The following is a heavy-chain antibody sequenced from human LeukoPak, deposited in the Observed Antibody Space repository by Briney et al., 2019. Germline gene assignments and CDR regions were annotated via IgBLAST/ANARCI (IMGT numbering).Heavy chain of an antibody. Sequence: PGGSLRLSCAASGFTFRSHDMHWVRQAPGEGLEWVTFVRFDGSDKKYADSVKGRFTISRDNSKNTLSLQMISLRAEDTAVYYCAKSLYPDAYDIWGQGTMVTVS. CDR2: VRFDGSDK. D-gene: IGHD2-8*01. CDR1: GFTFRSHD. V-gene: IGHV3-30*02. J-gene: IGHJ3*02. CDR3: AKSLYPDAYDI.